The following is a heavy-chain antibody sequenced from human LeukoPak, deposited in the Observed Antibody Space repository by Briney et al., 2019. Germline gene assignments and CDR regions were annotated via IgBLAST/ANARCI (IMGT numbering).Heavy chain of an antibody. J-gene: IGHJ6*04. Sequence: PGGSLRLSCAASGFTFSRSWMTWVRQAPGKGLEWVASINEDGSEIHYVDSVKGRFTISRDNAKDSLYLQMNSLTVEDTAVYYCAELGITMIGGVWGKGTTVTISS. CDR3: AELGITMIGGV. CDR2: INEDGSEI. CDR1: GFTFSRSW. V-gene: IGHV3-7*01. D-gene: IGHD3-10*02.